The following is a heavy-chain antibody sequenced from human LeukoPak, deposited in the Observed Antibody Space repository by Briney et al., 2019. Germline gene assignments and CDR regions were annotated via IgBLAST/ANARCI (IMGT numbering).Heavy chain of an antibody. J-gene: IGHJ4*02. V-gene: IGHV5-51*01. CDR2: IYPGDSDA. CDR3: ARRGYTYAYDY. Sequence: GESLKISCKGSGYSFTTYWIGWVRQMPGKGLEWMGMIYPGDSDARYSPSLQGQVTISADKSISTAYLQWSSLKASDTAMYYCARRGYTYAYDYWGQGTLVTVS. D-gene: IGHD5-18*01. CDR1: GYSFTTYW.